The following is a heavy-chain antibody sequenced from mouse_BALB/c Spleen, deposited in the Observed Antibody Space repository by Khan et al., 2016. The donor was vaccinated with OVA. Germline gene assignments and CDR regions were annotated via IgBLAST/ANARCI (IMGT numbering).Heavy chain of an antibody. CDR3: ARGDYGDPFAY. D-gene: IGHD2-13*01. V-gene: IGHV5-4*02. J-gene: IGHJ3*01. CDR2: ISDGGSYT. Sequence: EVELVESGGGLVKPGGSLKLSCAASGFSFSDYYMYWIRQTPEKRLEWVATISDGGSYTYYPDSVKGRFTISRDDAKNHLYLQMSSLKSDDTAMYYCARGDYGDPFAYWGQGTLVTVSA. CDR1: GFSFSDYY.